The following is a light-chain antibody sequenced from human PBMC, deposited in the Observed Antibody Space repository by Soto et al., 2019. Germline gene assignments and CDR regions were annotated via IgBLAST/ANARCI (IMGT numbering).Light chain of an antibody. CDR2: DAS. CDR3: QQRTDTPPWT. V-gene: IGKV3-11*01. CDR1: QSIGLA. Sequence: EIVLTQAPATLSLSPGERATLSCRASQSIGLAIAWYQHKPGQAPRLLIFDASQRATGIPARFRGSGSGTDFTLSISSLEPEYFAVYNCQQRTDTPPWTFDQGTKVESK. J-gene: IGKJ1*01.